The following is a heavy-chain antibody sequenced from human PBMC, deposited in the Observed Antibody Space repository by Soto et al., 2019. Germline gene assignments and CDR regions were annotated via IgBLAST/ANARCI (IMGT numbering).Heavy chain of an antibody. CDR1: GFTFSSYS. J-gene: IGHJ6*02. CDR3: ARDPGDIVVVPAAPSGGMDV. CDR2: ISSSSSTI. Sequence: PGGSLRLSCAASGFTFSSYSMNWVRQAPGKGLEWVSYISSSSSTIYYADSVKGRFTISRDNAKNSLYLQMNSLRDEDTAVYYCARDPGDIVVVPAAPSGGMDVWGQGTTVTVSS. D-gene: IGHD2-2*01. V-gene: IGHV3-48*02.